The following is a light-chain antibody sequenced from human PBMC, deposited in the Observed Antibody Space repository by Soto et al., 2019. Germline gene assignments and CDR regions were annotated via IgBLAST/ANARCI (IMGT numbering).Light chain of an antibody. CDR3: QKGYRHQWT. Sequence: DIPMTQSPSSLSASVGDRVSITCRASQDIRSYLNWYQQKPGKAPELLIYATSNLQSGAPPRFSDSGAGADFTLTISSLQPEEFATYYCQKGYRHQWTSGQGTKVEIK. CDR1: QDIRSY. J-gene: IGKJ1*01. CDR2: ATS. V-gene: IGKV1-39*01.